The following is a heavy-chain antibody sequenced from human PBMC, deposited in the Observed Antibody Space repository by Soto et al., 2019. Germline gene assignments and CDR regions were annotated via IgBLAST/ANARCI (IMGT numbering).Heavy chain of an antibody. CDR2: IFSSDSSA. J-gene: IGHJ4*02. Sequence: GESLKISCKASGFTFSSYSLGWVRHMPGKGLQWMGNIFSSDSSAKYSPSFVGQVTISVDRSINTAYLQWSSQKASDTAIYYCGTWRGSSWFDYWGPGSLVTVSS. D-gene: IGHD2-2*01. CDR1: GFTFSSYS. CDR3: GTWRGSSWFDY. V-gene: IGHV5-51*01.